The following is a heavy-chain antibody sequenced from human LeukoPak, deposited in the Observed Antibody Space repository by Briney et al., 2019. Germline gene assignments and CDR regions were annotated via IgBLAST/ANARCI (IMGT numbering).Heavy chain of an antibody. D-gene: IGHD2-8*01. CDR2: IQYDGSNE. V-gene: IGHV3-30*02. CDR3: AKDRCSNGIGCYYYYMDV. J-gene: IGHJ6*03. Sequence: PGGSLRLSCAASGFTFSSYGMHWVRQAPGKGLEWAAYIQYDGSNEQYADSVKGRFSISRDSSKNILYLQMNSLRAEDTTIYYCAKDRCSNGIGCYYYYMDVWGKGTTVTISS. CDR1: GFTFSSYG.